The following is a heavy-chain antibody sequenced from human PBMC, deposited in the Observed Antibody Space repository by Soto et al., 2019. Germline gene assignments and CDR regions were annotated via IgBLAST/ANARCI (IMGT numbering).Heavy chain of an antibody. CDR3: ARDKWFGEQSKYYYYYGMDV. CDR1: GGSISSGDYY. D-gene: IGHD3-10*01. V-gene: IGHV4-30-4*01. J-gene: IGHJ6*02. Sequence: SETLSLPCTVSGGSISSGDYYWSWIRQPPGKGLEWIGYIYYSGSTYYNPSLKSRVTISVDTSKNQFSLKLSSVTAADTAVYYCARDKWFGEQSKYYYYYGMDVWGQGTTVTVSS. CDR2: IYYSGST.